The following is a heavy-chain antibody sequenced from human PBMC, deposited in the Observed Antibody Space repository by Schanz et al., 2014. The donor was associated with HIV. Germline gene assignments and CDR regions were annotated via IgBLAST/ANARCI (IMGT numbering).Heavy chain of an antibody. CDR2: INPSSGGT. V-gene: IGHV1-2*02. CDR3: ARDQNVISMVRGVMGGVDY. D-gene: IGHD3-10*01. CDR1: GGAFRIYA. Sequence: QVQLVQSGAEVKKPGSSVKVSCKTFGGAFRIYAMSWVRQAPGQGLEWMGWINPSSGGTNYAQKFQGRVTMTRDTSISTAYMELRRLRSDDTAVYYCARDQNVISMVRGVMGGVDYWGQGTLVTVSS. J-gene: IGHJ4*02.